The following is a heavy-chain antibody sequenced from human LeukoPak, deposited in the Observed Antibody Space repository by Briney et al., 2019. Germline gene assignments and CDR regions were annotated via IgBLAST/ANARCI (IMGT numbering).Heavy chain of an antibody. Sequence: SETLSLTCTVSGGSINNYYWSWIRQPAGKGLEWIGRIYSSGNTNYNPSLKSRVTVSVDTSNNHFSLKLTSVTAADTAVYYCARSGGSSSYTAFDYWGQGTLVTVS. J-gene: IGHJ4*02. CDR3: ARSGGSSSYTAFDY. CDR2: IYSSGNT. CDR1: GGSINNYY. V-gene: IGHV4-4*07. D-gene: IGHD3-3*01.